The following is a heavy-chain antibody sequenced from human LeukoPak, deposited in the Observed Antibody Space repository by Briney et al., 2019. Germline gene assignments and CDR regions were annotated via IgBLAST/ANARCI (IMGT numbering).Heavy chain of an antibody. CDR1: GYTFTGYY. J-gene: IGHJ3*02. Sequence: GGSLRLSCKASGYTFTGYYMHWVRQAPGQGLEWMGWINPNSGGTNYAQKFQGRVTMTRDTSISTAYMELSRLRSDDTAVYYCARSNQPIVAAAGYDAFDIWGQGTMVTVSS. CDR2: INPNSGGT. D-gene: IGHD6-13*01. V-gene: IGHV1-2*02. CDR3: ARSNQPIVAAAGYDAFDI.